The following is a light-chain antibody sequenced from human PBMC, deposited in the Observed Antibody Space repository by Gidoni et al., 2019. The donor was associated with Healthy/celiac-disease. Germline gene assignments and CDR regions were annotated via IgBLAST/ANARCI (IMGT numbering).Light chain of an antibody. J-gene: IGKJ2*01. CDR2: GAS. CDR3: QQYNNWPRGYT. Sequence: EIVMTQSPATLSVSPGERATLSCRASQSVSSNLAWYQQKPGQAPRLLIYGASTRATGIPARFSGSGSGTEFTLTISSLQSEDFAVYYCQQYNNWPRGYTFGQXTKLEIK. V-gene: IGKV3-15*01. CDR1: QSVSSN.